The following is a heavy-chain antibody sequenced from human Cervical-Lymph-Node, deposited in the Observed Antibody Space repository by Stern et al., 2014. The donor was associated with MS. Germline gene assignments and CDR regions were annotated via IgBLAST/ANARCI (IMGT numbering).Heavy chain of an antibody. Sequence: QVQLKESGTGLVKPSQTLSLTCTVSGGSISSGGYYWSWIRQHPGKGLEWIGYIYYSGSTYYNPSLKSRVTISVDTSKNQFSLKLSSVTAADTAVYYCARDLRYYYDSSGYYYRWFDPWGQGTLVTVSS. D-gene: IGHD3-22*01. J-gene: IGHJ5*02. V-gene: IGHV4-31*03. CDR2: IYYSGST. CDR3: ARDLRYYYDSSGYYYRWFDP. CDR1: GGSISSGGYY.